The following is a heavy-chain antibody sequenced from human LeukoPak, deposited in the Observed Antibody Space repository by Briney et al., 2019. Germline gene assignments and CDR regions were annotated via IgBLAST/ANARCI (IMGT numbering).Heavy chain of an antibody. J-gene: IGHJ4*02. D-gene: IGHD6-13*01. V-gene: IGHV4-30-4*08. CDR1: GGSISSGDYY. CDR3: ARDNNSSSWFY. CDR2: IYYSGST. Sequence: PSETLPLTCTVSGGSISSGDYYWSWIRQPPGKGLEWIGYIYYSGSTYYNPSLKSRVTISVDTSKNQFSLKLSSVTAADTAVYYCARDNNSSSWFYWGQGTLVTVSS.